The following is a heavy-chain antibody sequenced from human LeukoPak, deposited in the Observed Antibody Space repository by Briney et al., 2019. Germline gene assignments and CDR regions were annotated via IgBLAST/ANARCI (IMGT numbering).Heavy chain of an antibody. CDR2: ISGKTGNI. D-gene: IGHD2-21*01. Sequence: ASSKVSCKASGYNFLNYGISWVRQAPGQGLEWMGWISGKTGNINYAQKFQARATMTRDTSTSIAYMELRSLRSDDTAVYFCARRFLNSHPIYYYMDVWAKGTT. J-gene: IGHJ6*03. CDR3: ARRFLNSHPIYYYMDV. V-gene: IGHV1-18*01. CDR1: GYNFLNYG.